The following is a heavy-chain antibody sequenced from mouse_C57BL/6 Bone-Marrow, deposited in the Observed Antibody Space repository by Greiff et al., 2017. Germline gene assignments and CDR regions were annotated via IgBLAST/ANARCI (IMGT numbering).Heavy chain of an antibody. Sequence: VQLKESGEGLVKPGGSLKLSCAASGFTFSSYAMSWVRQTPEKRLEWVAYISSGGDYIYYADTVKGRFTISRDNARNTLYLQMSILKSEDTAMYYCTSDSSGPWFAYWGQGTLVTVSA. CDR1: GFTFSSYA. D-gene: IGHD3-2*01. V-gene: IGHV5-9-1*02. CDR3: TSDSSGPWFAY. CDR2: ISSGGDYI. J-gene: IGHJ3*01.